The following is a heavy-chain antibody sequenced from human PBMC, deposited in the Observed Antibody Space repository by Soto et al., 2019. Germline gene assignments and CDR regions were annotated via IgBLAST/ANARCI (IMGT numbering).Heavy chain of an antibody. J-gene: IGHJ6*02. CDR3: ARDASHDYYGRDV. CDR1: GYTFTGYY. CDR2: INPNSGGT. Sequence: QVQLVQSGAEVKKPGASVKVSCKASGYTFTGYYMHWVRQAPGQGLEWRGWINPNSGGTNYAQKVQGRVTMTRDTSISSACLELSRLRSDDTAVYYGARDASHDYYGRDVWGQGGTVTVSS. V-gene: IGHV1-2*02. D-gene: IGHD2-2*01.